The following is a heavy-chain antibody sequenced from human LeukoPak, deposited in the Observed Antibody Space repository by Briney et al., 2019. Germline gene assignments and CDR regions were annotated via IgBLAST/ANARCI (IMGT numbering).Heavy chain of an antibody. CDR3: ARGSYANRYYFDY. J-gene: IGHJ4*02. CDR1: GFIFSDFS. CDR2: MSEDGNEI. D-gene: IGHD1-26*01. V-gene: IGHV3-7*01. Sequence: GGSLRLSCTVSGFIFSDFSMSWVRQAPGKGLEWVAKMSEDGNEIFYVDSVKGRFTISRDNTKKSLYLQMNSLRAEDTAVYYCARGSYANRYYFDYWGQGTLVTVSS.